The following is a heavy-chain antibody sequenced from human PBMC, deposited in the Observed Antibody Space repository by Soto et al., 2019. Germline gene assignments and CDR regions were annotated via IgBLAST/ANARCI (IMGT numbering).Heavy chain of an antibody. CDR2: MFYGGNT. D-gene: IGHD3-22*01. Sequence: TLSLTCTVSGDSISSSTYYWGWIRQPPGKGLEWIGSMFYGGNTYYNPSLKSRVSMSIDTSKNQFSLKLNSVTAADTAVYYCVSPEGYYDSSGYTLDYWGQGALVTVSS. J-gene: IGHJ4*02. CDR1: GDSISSSTYY. V-gene: IGHV4-39*01. CDR3: VSPEGYYDSSGYTLDY.